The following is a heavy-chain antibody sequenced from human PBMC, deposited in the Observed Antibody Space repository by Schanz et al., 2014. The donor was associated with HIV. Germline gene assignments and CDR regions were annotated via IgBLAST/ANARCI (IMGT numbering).Heavy chain of an antibody. CDR2: ISDSGRTT. J-gene: IGHJ4*02. CDR1: GFTFSGYA. D-gene: IGHD1-26*01. V-gene: IGHV3-23*01. Sequence: EVQLLESGGGLVQPGGSLRLSCEVSGFTFSGYAMSWVRQAPGKGLEWVSAISDSGRTTYYGDSAKGRFTISRDNSKNTLYLQMHSLRAEDTAIYYCARERVGAIDCWGQGTLVTVSS. CDR3: ARERVGAIDC.